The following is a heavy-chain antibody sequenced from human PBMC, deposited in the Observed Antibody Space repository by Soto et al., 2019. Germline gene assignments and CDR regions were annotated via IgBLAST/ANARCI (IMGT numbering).Heavy chain of an antibody. CDR1: GFSLSNARMG. D-gene: IGHD3-10*01. Sequence: QVTLKESGPVLVKPTETLTLTCTVSGFSLSNARMGVSWIRQPPGKALEWLAHIFSNDEKSYSTSLKSRLTISKDSSIXQVVLTMTNMDPVDTATYYCARAYGSSPRINWFDPWGQGTLVTVSS. J-gene: IGHJ5*02. CDR3: ARAYGSSPRINWFDP. V-gene: IGHV2-26*01. CDR2: IFSNDEK.